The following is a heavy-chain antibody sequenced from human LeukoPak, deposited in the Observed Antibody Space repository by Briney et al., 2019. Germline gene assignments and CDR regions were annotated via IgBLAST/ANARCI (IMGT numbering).Heavy chain of an antibody. Sequence: ASVTVSCMGSGYTFTSYDINWVRQATGQGLEWMGWMNPNSGNTGYVQKFQGRVTITRNTSISTAYMEQSSLRSEDTAVYYCARAPGSGSPGDYYGMDVWGQGTTVTVSS. J-gene: IGHJ6*02. CDR2: MNPNSGNT. D-gene: IGHD1-26*01. V-gene: IGHV1-8*01. CDR3: ARAPGSGSPGDYYGMDV. CDR1: GYTFTSYD.